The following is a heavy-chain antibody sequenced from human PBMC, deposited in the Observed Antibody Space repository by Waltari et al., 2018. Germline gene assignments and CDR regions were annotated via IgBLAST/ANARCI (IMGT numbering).Heavy chain of an antibody. CDR2: ISYDGSNK. V-gene: IGHV3-30-3*01. Sequence: QVQLVESGGGVVQPGRSLRLSCAASGFTFSSYAMHWVRQAPGKGLEWVAVISYDGSNKYYADSVKGRFTISRDNSKNTLYLQMNSLRAEDTAVYYCARDSAAIDYWGQGTLVTVSS. J-gene: IGHJ4*02. CDR1: GFTFSSYA. CDR3: ARDSAAIDY. D-gene: IGHD6-13*01.